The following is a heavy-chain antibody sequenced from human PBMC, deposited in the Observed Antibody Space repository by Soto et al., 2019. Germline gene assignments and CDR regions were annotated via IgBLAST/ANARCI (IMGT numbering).Heavy chain of an antibody. D-gene: IGHD2-2*01. CDR1: GFSLSTRGVA. Sequence: QITLKESGPTLVKPTQTLTLTCTFSGFSLSTRGVAVAWIRKPPGKALERLALIFGDDDKWYSPSLKSWLTIPEDTSKYQVVITMTNMDPVDTATYYCAHRPRCYASYFDYWGQGTLVTVSS. J-gene: IGHJ4*02. CDR2: IFGDDDK. CDR3: AHRPRCYASYFDY. V-gene: IGHV2-5*02.